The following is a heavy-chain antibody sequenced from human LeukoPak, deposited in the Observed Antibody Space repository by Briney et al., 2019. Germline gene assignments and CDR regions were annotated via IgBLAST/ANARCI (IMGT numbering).Heavy chain of an antibody. CDR1: GYSFTSYW. D-gene: IGHD3-9*01. J-gene: IGHJ3*02. V-gene: IGHV5-51*01. Sequence: GESLKISCEGSGYSFTSYWIGWVRQMPGKGLEWMGIIYPGDSDTRYSPSFQGQVTISADKSISTAYLQWSSLKASDTAMYYCARGQYYDILTGYWDAFDIWGQGTMVTVSS. CDR3: ARGQYYDILTGYWDAFDI. CDR2: IYPGDSDT.